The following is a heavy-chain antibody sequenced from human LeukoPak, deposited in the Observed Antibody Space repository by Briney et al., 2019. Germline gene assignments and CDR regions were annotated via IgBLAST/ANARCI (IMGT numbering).Heavy chain of an antibody. D-gene: IGHD5-18*01. CDR1: GDSISNYF. CDR2: IYAGEGA. Sequence: SETLSLTCTVSGDSISNYFWSWIRQPAGKGLEGIGRIYAGEGAKYNPSLETRVTVSVDTSANQLSLKLSSVTAADTAVYYCAREGYSYGYYFDYWGQGTLVTVSS. CDR3: AREGYSYGYYFDY. J-gene: IGHJ4*02. V-gene: IGHV4-4*07.